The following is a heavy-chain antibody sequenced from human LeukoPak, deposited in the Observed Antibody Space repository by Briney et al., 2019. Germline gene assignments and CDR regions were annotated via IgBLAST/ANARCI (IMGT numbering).Heavy chain of an antibody. D-gene: IGHD6-13*01. CDR2: ISTSGSYT. CDR1: GIPFSDYY. CDR3: AAGTAGDF. V-gene: IGHV3-11*03. J-gene: IGHJ4*02. Sequence: PGGSLRLSCVVSGIPFSDYYMNWIRQAPGKGLEWISYISTSGSYTDYAHSVKGRFTISRDDAKSALYLQMDSLRLEDTAVYYWAAGTAGDFWGQGTLVTVSS.